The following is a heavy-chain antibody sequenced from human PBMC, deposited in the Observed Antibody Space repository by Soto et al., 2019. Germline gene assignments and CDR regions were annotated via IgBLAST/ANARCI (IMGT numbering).Heavy chain of an antibody. CDR3: ARGARRTVTPTPRVHQYYFDY. V-gene: IGHV1-69*01. CDR2: IIPIFGTA. D-gene: IGHD4-17*01. J-gene: IGHJ4*02. Sequence: QVQLVQSGAEVKKPGSSVKVSCKASGGTFSSYAISWVRHAPGQGREWMGGIIPIFGTANYAQKFQGRVTITADESTSTAYMELSSLRSEDTAVYYCARGARRTVTPTPRVHQYYFDYWGQGTLVTVSS. CDR1: GGTFSSYA.